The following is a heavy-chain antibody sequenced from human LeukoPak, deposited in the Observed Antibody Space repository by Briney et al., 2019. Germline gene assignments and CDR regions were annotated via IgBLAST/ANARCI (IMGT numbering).Heavy chain of an antibody. CDR1: GFTFSRYW. J-gene: IGHJ4*02. CDR2: IKQDGSEK. V-gene: IGHV3-7*01. D-gene: IGHD1-14*01. CDR3: VKHETGPEY. Sequence: PGESLRLSCAASGFTFSRYWMSWVCQAPGKGLEWLADIKQDGSEKHHGASVKGRFTISRDNAKNSLYLQMNSLRVEDTAVYYCVKHETGPEYWGQGTLVAVSS.